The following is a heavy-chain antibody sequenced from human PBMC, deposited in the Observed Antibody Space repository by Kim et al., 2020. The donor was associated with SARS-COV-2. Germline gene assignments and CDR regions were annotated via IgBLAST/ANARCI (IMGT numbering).Heavy chain of an antibody. CDR1: GFTFSSYS. CDR2: ISSSSSTI. V-gene: IGHV3-48*02. D-gene: IGHD3-22*01. J-gene: IGHJ6*02. Sequence: GGSLRLSCAASGFTFSSYSMNWVRQAPGKGLEWVSYISSSSSTIYYADSVKGRFTISRDNAKNSLYLQMNSLRDEDTAVYYCARDPHYYDSSGYSSYGMDVWGQGTTVTVSS. CDR3: ARDPHYYDSSGYSSYGMDV.